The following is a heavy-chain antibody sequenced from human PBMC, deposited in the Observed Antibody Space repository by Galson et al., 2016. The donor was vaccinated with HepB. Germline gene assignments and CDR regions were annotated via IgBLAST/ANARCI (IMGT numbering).Heavy chain of an antibody. CDR3: ARGSGSYYPYYYFGMDI. CDR1: GGSISSGGYY. J-gene: IGHJ6*02. Sequence: TLSLTCSVSGGSISSGGYYWSWIRQHPGKGLEWIGYIYYSGGTHYNPSPKSRATISVDMSKNQFSLYLSSVTAADTAVYYCARGSGSYYPYYYFGMDIWGQGTTVTVSS. V-gene: IGHV4-31*03. D-gene: IGHD3-10*01. CDR2: IYYSGGT.